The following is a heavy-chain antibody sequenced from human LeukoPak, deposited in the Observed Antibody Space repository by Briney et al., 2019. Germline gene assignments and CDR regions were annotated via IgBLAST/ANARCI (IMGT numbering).Heavy chain of an antibody. CDR3: AGQKCSGGSCDREI. CDR2: ISADSGKT. CDR1: GYSFASYA. V-gene: IGHV1-18*01. Sequence: ASVKVSCKAPGYSFASYAISWVRQAPRQGLEWMGWISADSGKTDYAQKFQGRVTMTTDTSTSTAYMELMSLRSDDTAVYYCAGQKCSGGSCDREIWGQGTLVTVSS. J-gene: IGHJ1*01. D-gene: IGHD2-15*01.